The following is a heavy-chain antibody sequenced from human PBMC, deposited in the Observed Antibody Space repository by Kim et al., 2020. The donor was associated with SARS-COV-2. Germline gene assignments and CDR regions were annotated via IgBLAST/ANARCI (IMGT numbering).Heavy chain of an antibody. CDR1: GFTFSSYS. Sequence: GGSLRLSCAASGFTFSSYSMNWVRQAPGKGLEWVSSISSSSSYIYYADSVKGRFTISRDNAKNSLYLQMNSLRAEDTAVYYCARTIVATISFWGYFDYWGQGTLVTVSS. J-gene: IGHJ4*02. V-gene: IGHV3-21*01. CDR2: ISSSSSYI. CDR3: ARTIVATISFWGYFDY. D-gene: IGHD5-12*01.